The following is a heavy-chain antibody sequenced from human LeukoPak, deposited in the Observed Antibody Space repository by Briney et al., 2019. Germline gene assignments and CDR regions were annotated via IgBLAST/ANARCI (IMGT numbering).Heavy chain of an antibody. CDR3: VKGGSSSHNWFDP. CDR2: IRDDGSKD. V-gene: IGHV3-30*02. J-gene: IGHJ5*02. D-gene: IGHD6-13*01. CDR1: GFTFSDFG. Sequence: GGSLRLSCAASGFTFSDFGMHWVRQAPGKGLEWVAFIRDDGSKDYYPDSVKGRFTISRDNSRSTLDLQMHSLRIEDTAVYYCVKGGSSSHNWFDPWGQGILVTVSS.